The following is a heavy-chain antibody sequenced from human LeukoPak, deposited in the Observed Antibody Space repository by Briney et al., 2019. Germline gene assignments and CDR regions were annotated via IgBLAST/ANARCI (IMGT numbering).Heavy chain of an antibody. D-gene: IGHD4-11*01. CDR2: ISAYNGNT. CDR1: GFTFTSDG. V-gene: IGHV1-18*01. CDR3: ARGRAVTTGWFDP. Sequence: ASVKVSCKASGFTFTSDGISLVRQAPGQGLEWMGWISAYNGNTNYAQKLQGRVTMTTDTSTSTAYMELRSVRSDDTAVYYSARGRAVTTGWFDPWGQGTLVTVSS. J-gene: IGHJ5*02.